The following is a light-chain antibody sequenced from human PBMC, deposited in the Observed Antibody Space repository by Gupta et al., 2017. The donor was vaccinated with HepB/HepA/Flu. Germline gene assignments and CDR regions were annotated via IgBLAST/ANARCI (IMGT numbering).Light chain of an antibody. CDR3: SSYTSSSTYVV. Sequence: QSALTQPVSVSGSTGQSITIPCTGTSSDVGGYNYVSWYQQHPGKAPKLMIYDVSNRPSGVSNRFSGSKSGNTASLTISGLQAEDEADYYCSSYTSSSTYVVFGGGTKLTVL. CDR2: DVS. V-gene: IGLV2-14*03. CDR1: SSDVGGYNY. J-gene: IGLJ2*01.